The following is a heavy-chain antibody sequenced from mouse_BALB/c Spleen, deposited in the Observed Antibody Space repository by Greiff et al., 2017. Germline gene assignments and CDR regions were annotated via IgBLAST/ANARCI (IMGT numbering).Heavy chain of an antibody. CDR3: TRAIYDEYYFDY. CDR1: GYTFTSYW. D-gene: IGHD2-3*01. J-gene: IGHJ2*01. V-gene: IGHV1S22*01. Sequence: LKQPGSELVRPGASVKLSCKASGYTFTSYWMHWVKQRPGQGLEWIGNIYPGSGSTNYDEKFKSKATLTVDTSSSTAYMQLSSLTSEDSAVYYCTRAIYDEYYFDYWGQGTTLTVSS. CDR2: IYPGSGST.